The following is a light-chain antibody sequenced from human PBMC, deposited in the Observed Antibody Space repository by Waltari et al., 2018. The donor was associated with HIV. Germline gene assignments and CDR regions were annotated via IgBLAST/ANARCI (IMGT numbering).Light chain of an antibody. CDR3: QLSYSFPFT. Sequence: VATQSPEFLPVPVGGTATRNCWSSRSLLSGTDDRHYLAWYQQRAGRRPKRLIYWAFTRAPGVPDRFSGSGSGTDFALTISSLRAEDVAVYYCQLSYSFPFTFGQGAKLEI. V-gene: IGKV4-1*01. CDR2: WAF. CDR1: RSLLSGTDDRHY. J-gene: IGKJ2*01.